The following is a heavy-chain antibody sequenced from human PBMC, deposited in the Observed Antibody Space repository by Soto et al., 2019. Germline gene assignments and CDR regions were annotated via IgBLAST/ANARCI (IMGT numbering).Heavy chain of an antibody. CDR1: GFTFSSYG. CDR3: ASDYDSSGYYVGLAFDI. Sequence: QVQLVESGGGVVQPGRSLRLSCAASGFTFSSYGMHWVRQAPGKGLEWVAVIWYDGSNKYYADSVKGRFTISRDNSKNTLYLQMNSLRAEDTTVYYCASDYDSSGYYVGLAFDIWGQGTMVTVSS. CDR2: IWYDGSNK. V-gene: IGHV3-33*01. D-gene: IGHD3-22*01. J-gene: IGHJ3*02.